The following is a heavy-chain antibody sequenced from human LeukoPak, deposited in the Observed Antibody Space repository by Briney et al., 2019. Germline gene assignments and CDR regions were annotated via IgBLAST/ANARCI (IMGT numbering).Heavy chain of an antibody. J-gene: IGHJ4*02. CDR3: ARDPPAEAAAGPPDDY. D-gene: IGHD6-13*01. V-gene: IGHV1-24*01. CDR2: FDPEDGET. Sequence: ASVKVSCKVSGYTLTELSMHWVRQAPGKGLEWMGGFDPEDGETIYAQKFQGRVTITADESTSTAYMELSSLRSEDTAVYYCARDPPAEAAAGPPDDYWGQGTLVTVSS. CDR1: GYTLTELS.